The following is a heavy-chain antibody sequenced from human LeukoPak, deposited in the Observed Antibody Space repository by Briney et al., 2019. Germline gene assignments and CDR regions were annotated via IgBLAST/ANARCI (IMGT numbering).Heavy chain of an antibody. J-gene: IGHJ4*02. CDR1: YGSISDISYY. D-gene: IGHD3-9*01. CDR2: IYYSGRT. Sequence: SETLSLTCTVSYGSISDISYYWGWIRQPPGKGLEWIGSIYYSGRTYYNSSLKSRVTISVDTSKNQFSLKVTSVTAADTAVYYCASAYYDILGGHFDYWGQGTLVTVSS. V-gene: IGHV4-39*07. CDR3: ASAYYDILGGHFDY.